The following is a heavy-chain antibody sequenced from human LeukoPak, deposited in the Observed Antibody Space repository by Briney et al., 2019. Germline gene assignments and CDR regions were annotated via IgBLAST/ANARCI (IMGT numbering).Heavy chain of an antibody. D-gene: IGHD6-13*01. Sequence: PGRSLRLSCAASGFTFDDYAMHWVRQAPGKGLEWVSGISWNSGSIGYADSVKGRFTISRDNAKNSLYLQMNSLRAEDTAVYYCARDVPWAAAGAGAFDIWGQGTMVTVSS. CDR2: ISWNSGSI. CDR3: ARDVPWAAAGAGAFDI. J-gene: IGHJ3*02. CDR1: GFTFDDYA. V-gene: IGHV3-9*01.